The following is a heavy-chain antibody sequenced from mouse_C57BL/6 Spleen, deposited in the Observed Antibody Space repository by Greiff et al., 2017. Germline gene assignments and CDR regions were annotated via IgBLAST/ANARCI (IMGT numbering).Heavy chain of an antibody. CDR2: ISSGSSTI. CDR3: ARHPNYYAMDY. CDR1: GFTFSDYG. V-gene: IGHV5-17*01. Sequence: EVQRVESGGGLVKPGGSLKLSCAASGFTFSDYGMHWVRQAPEKGLEWVAYISSGSSTIYYADTVKGRFTISRDNAKNTLFLQMTSLRSEDTAMYYCARHPNYYAMDYWGQGTSVTVSS. J-gene: IGHJ4*01.